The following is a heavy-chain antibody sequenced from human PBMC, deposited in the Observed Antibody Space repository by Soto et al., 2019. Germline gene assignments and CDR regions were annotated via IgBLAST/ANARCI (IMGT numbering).Heavy chain of an antibody. J-gene: IGHJ4*02. CDR1: VDSXSSYSAA. CDR2: TYYRSKWYN. D-gene: IGHD3-9*01. V-gene: IGHV6-1*01. CDR3: ARETPSEGPDYDYDILTGTETTHYFDY. Sequence: PLQTLSLTCSLSVDSXSSYSAAWYCIRQTPSRGLEWLGRTYYRSKWYNDYAVSVKSRITINPDTSKNQFSLQLNSVTPEDTAVYYCARETPSEGPDYDYDILTGTETTHYFDYWGQGTLVTVSS.